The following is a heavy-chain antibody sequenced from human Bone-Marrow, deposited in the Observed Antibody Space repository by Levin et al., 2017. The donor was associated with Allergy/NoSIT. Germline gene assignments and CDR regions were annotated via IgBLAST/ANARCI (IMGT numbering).Heavy chain of an antibody. Sequence: GASVKVSCKTAGYRFGTYGVTWVRQAPGQGLEWMGWISPNNGKTNYAERLQGRVTMTTDTSTSTVYMELRSLTSDDTAIYFCAKHSGHISIYGVASGPPDYWGQGSRVTVSS. J-gene: IGHJ4*02. V-gene: IGHV1-18*01. CDR2: ISPNNGKT. D-gene: IGHD3-3*01. CDR1: GYRFGTYG. CDR3: AKHSGHISIYGVASGPPDY.